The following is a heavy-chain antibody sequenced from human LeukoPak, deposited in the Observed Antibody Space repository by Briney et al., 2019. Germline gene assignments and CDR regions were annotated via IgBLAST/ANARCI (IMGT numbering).Heavy chain of an antibody. CDR2: ISAYNGNT. J-gene: IGHJ4*02. V-gene: IGHV1-18*01. CDR3: ATDMVRYFDWPTLRY. Sequence: ASVKVSCKASGYTFTSYGISWVRQAPGQGLEWMGWISAYNGNTIYAQKFQGRVTMTEDTSTDTAYMELSSLRSEDTAVYYCATDMVRYFDWPTLRYWGQGTLVTVSS. D-gene: IGHD3-9*01. CDR1: GYTFTSYG.